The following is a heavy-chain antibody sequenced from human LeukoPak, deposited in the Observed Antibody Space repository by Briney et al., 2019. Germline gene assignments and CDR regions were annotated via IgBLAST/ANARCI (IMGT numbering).Heavy chain of an antibody. D-gene: IGHD5-18*01. V-gene: IGHV4-4*02. Sequence: PSETLPLTCAVSGGSISSNNWWIWVRQSPEKGLEWIGEIYHDGSTNYNPSLKSRVTISMDKSKNQLSLKLNFVTAADTAVYYCARDRGGYTYSHDYWGQGTLVTVSS. CDR1: GGSISSNNW. CDR2: IYHDGST. J-gene: IGHJ4*02. CDR3: ARDRGGYTYSHDY.